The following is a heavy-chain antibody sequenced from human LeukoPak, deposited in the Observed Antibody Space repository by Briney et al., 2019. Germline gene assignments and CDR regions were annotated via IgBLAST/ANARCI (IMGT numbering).Heavy chain of an antibody. CDR1: GFTFSNYG. J-gene: IGHJ5*02. D-gene: IGHD7-27*01. CDR2: IRYDGSDK. Sequence: GGSLRLSCAASGFTFSNYGMYWVRQAPGKGLEWVACIRYDGSDKYYADSVKGRFIISRDNSKNTLYLQMDSLRPEDTAVYYCAKGQLGIQSSKWFDPWGQGTLVTVSS. CDR3: AKGQLGIQSSKWFDP. V-gene: IGHV3-30*02.